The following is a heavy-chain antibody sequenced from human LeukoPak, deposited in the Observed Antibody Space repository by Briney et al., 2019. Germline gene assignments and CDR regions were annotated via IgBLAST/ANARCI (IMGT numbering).Heavy chain of an antibody. Sequence: GGSLRLSCAASGFTFSSDWMSWVRQAPGKGLEWVANIKQDGSEKYYVDSVKGRFTISRDNAKNSLYLQMNSLRAEDTAVYYCARGPPVVPAAMRYYYYYGMDVWGQGTTVTVSS. CDR1: GFTFSSDW. CDR3: ARGPPVVPAAMRYYYYYGMDV. CDR2: IKQDGSEK. D-gene: IGHD2-2*01. V-gene: IGHV3-7*03. J-gene: IGHJ6*02.